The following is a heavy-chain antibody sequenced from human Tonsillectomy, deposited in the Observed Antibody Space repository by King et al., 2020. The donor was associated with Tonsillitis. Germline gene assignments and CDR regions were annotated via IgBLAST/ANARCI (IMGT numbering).Heavy chain of an antibody. CDR2: INPSGGST. D-gene: IGHD2-2*01. CDR1: GYTFTSYY. V-gene: IGHV1-46*01. J-gene: IGHJ2*01. CDR3: ARDPLYCSSTSCSTHWYFDL. Sequence: VQLVESGAEVKKPGASVKVSCKASGYTFTSYYMHWVRQALGQGLEWMGIINPSGGSTSYAQKFQGRVTMTRDTSTSTVYMELSSLRSEDTAVYYCARDPLYCSSTSCSTHWYFDLWGRGTLVTVSS.